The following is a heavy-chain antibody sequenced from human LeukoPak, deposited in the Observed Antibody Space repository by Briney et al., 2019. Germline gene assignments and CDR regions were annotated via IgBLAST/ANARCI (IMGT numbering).Heavy chain of an antibody. CDR1: GYTLTELS. V-gene: IGHV1-24*01. CDR2: SDPEDGET. J-gene: IGHJ6*03. Sequence: ASVKVSCKVSGYTLTELSMHWVRQAPGKGLEWMGGSDPEDGETIYAQKFQGRVTLTEDTSTDTAYMELSSLRSADTAMYYCAINAYCSSNSCWGNYYYYYMDVWGKGTTVTVSS. CDR3: AINAYCSSNSCWGNYYYYYMDV. D-gene: IGHD2-2*01.